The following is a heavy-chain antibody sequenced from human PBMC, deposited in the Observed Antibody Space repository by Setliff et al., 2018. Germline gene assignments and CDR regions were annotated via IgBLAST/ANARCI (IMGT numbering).Heavy chain of an antibody. CDR1: GGSIVSKSFY. D-gene: IGHD2-21*02. CDR3: ARHNLHGTATTFAFDI. V-gene: IGHV4-61*05. CDR2: ISDSGST. Sequence: PSETLSLTCTVSGGSIVSKSFYWSWIRQPPGKGLEWIAYISDSGSTNYNPSLKSRVTISLDTSKNQFSLKLSSVTAADTAVYYCARHNLHGTATTFAFDIWGQGTMVTVSS. J-gene: IGHJ3*02.